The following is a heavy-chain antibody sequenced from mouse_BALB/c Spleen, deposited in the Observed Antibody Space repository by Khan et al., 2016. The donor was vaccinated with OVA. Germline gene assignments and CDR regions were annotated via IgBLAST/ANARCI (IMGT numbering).Heavy chain of an antibody. V-gene: IGHV2-6-4*01. Sequence: QVQLQQSGPGLVAPSQSLSITCTVSGFSLSRYNIHWVRQPPGKGLEWLGMIWGGGGTDYNSTLKSRLSISKDNSKRQVFLKVNSLQTEDTAMYYCARAYYRYDGYYAMDYWGQGTSVTVSS. CDR3: ARAYYRYDGYYAMDY. CDR2: IWGGGGT. J-gene: IGHJ4*01. D-gene: IGHD2-14*01. CDR1: GFSLSRYN.